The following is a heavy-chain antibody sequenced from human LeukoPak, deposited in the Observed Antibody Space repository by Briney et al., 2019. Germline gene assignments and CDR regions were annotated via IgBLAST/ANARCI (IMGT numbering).Heavy chain of an antibody. V-gene: IGHV1-46*01. CDR2: INPSGGST. CDR3: ARGGLSGCSGGSCYTNWFDP. J-gene: IGHJ5*02. CDR1: GYTFTSYY. Sequence: ASVKVSCKASGYTFTSYYMHWVRQASGQGLEWMGIINPSGGSTSYAQKFQGRVTMTRDMSTSTVYMELSSLRSEDTAVYYCARGGLSGCSGGSCYTNWFDPWGQGTLVTVSS. D-gene: IGHD2-15*01.